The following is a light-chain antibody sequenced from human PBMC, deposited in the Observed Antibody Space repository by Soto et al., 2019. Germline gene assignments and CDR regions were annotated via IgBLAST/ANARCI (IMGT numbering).Light chain of an antibody. CDR1: QSVSKY. V-gene: IGKV1-39*01. J-gene: IGKJ2*01. Sequence: DIQLTQSPSSLSASVGDTVTISFRTNQSVSKYMNWYQQKSGTAPKPLRYYVSSLQSGVPSRFSGSGYATDFTLTISSLKLEDFATYYCQQSYDLPRTFGQG. CDR2: YVS. CDR3: QQSYDLPRT.